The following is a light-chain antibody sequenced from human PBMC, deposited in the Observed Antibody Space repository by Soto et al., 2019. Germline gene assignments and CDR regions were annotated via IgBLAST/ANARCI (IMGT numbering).Light chain of an antibody. CDR2: DAS. CDR3: QQYDNRPLT. Sequence: DIQLTQSPSSLSASVEDRVNITCQASQDISNYLNWYQQKPGKAPKLLIYDASNLETGVPSRFSGSGSGTDFTFTISSLQPEDIATYYCQQYDNRPLTFGGGTKVDI. J-gene: IGKJ4*01. V-gene: IGKV1-33*01. CDR1: QDISNY.